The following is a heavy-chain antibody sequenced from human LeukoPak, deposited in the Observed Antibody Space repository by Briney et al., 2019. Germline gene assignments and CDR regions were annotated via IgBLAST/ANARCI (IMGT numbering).Heavy chain of an antibody. CDR1: GFTFSGYA. V-gene: IGHV3-23*01. J-gene: IGHJ5*02. Sequence: TGGSLRLYCAASGFTFSGYAMSWVGQAQGKGLQWVATISRSGDDTYYADSVKGRFTVSRDNSKNTLYVQMNSLRAEDTAIYYCAKAGANWFDPWGQGTLVTVSS. D-gene: IGHD3-10*01. CDR3: AKAGANWFDP. CDR2: ISRSGDDT.